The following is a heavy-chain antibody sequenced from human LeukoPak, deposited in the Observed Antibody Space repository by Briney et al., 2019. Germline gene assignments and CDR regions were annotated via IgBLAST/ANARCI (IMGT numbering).Heavy chain of an antibody. V-gene: IGHV3-23*01. CDR1: GFTFSKYA. Sequence: GALRLSCAASGFTFSKYAMSWVRQAPGKGLEWVSTVNDRGTGTYYADSVKGRFTISRDNSKNTLYLQMNSLRAEDTAVYYCAKRLYSSSWYSVGGMDVWGQGTTVTDSS. D-gene: IGHD6-13*01. J-gene: IGHJ6*02. CDR3: AKRLYSSSWYSVGGMDV. CDR2: VNDRGTGT.